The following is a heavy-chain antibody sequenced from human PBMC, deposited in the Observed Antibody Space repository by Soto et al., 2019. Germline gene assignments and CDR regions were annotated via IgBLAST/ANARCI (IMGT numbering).Heavy chain of an antibody. CDR2: ISSSGSFM. CDR1: GFSFSSDS. D-gene: IGHD3-3*01. CDR3: ARGGVYGGDHYYTGMDV. J-gene: IGHJ6*02. Sequence: GGSLRLSCAASGFSFSSDSMGWVRQAPGKGLEWVSSISSSGSFMNYADSVKGRFTISRDNAKNSLYLQMSGLKDEDTAVYYCARGGVYGGDHYYTGMDVWGQGTTVTVSS. V-gene: IGHV3-21*01.